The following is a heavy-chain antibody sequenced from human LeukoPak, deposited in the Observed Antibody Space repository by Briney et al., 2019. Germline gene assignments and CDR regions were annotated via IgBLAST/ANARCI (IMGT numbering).Heavy chain of an antibody. Sequence: GGSLRLSCAASGFTFSSYSMNWVRQAPGKGLEWVSSISSSSSYIYYADSVKGRFTISRDNAKNSLYLQMNSLRAEDTAIYYCAKVSVGWSGYFDYWGQGTLVTVSS. J-gene: IGHJ4*02. CDR1: GFTFSSYS. CDR2: ISSSSSYI. V-gene: IGHV3-21*04. CDR3: AKVSVGWSGYFDY. D-gene: IGHD3-3*01.